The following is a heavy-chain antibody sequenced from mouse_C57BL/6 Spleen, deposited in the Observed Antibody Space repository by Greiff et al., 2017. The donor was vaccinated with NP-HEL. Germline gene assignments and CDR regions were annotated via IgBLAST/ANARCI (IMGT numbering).Heavy chain of an antibody. CDR1: GYAFTNYL. V-gene: IGHV1-54*01. CDR3: ARRLGRGYFDV. Sequence: QVQLQQSGAELVRPGTSVKVSCKASGYAFTNYLIEWVKQRPGQGLEWIGVINPGSGGTNYNEKFKGKATLTADESSSTAYMQLSSLTSEDSAVYFCARRLGRGYFDVWGTGTTVTVSS. J-gene: IGHJ1*03. D-gene: IGHD2-2*01. CDR2: INPGSGGT.